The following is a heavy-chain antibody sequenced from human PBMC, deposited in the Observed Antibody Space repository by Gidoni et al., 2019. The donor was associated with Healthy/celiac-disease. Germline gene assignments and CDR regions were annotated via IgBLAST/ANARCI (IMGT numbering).Heavy chain of an antibody. CDR3: ARDSLGSWVADFDY. D-gene: IGHD6-13*01. J-gene: IGHJ4*02. CDR2: ISSSSSYI. CDR1: GFPFSSYS. V-gene: IGHV3-21*01. Sequence: EVQLVESGGGLVKPVGALRLSCAASGFPFSSYSMNWVRKAPGKGLEWVSSISSSSSYIYYADSVKGRFTISRDNAKNSLYLQMNGLRAEDTAVYYCARDSLGSWVADFDYWGQGTLVTVSS.